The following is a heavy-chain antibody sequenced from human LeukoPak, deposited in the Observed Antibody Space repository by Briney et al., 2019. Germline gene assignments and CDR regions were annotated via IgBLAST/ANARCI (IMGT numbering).Heavy chain of an antibody. CDR3: TTDRDSSGYPVWGEYYYGMDV. CDR1: GFTFSSYW. D-gene: IGHD3-22*01. J-gene: IGHJ6*02. CDR2: IKQDGSEK. Sequence: PGGSLRLSCAASGFTFSSYWMSWVRQAPGKGLEWVANIKQDGSEKYYVDSLKGRFIISRDNAKNSLYLQMNSLRAEDTAVYYCTTDRDSSGYPVWGEYYYGMDVWGQGTTVTVSS. V-gene: IGHV3-7*03.